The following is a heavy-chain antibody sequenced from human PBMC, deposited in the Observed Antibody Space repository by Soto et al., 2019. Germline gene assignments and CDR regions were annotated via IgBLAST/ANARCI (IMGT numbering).Heavy chain of an antibody. D-gene: IGHD1-26*01. Sequence: EVQLVESGGGWVQPGGSLRLSCAASGFIVSSNYMSWVRQAPGKGPEWVALIYSGGTTHYAESVKGRFTISRDKSKNTLYLQMNSLRAEDTAVYYCARRWGWGHGTMVTVSS. V-gene: IGHV3-66*01. J-gene: IGHJ3*01. CDR2: IYSGGTT. CDR1: GFIVSSNY. CDR3: ARRWG.